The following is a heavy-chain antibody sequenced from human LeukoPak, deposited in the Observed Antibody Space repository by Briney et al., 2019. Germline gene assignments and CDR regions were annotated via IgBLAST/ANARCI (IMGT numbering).Heavy chain of an antibody. Sequence: GRSLRLSCAASGFTFSSYAMHWVRQAPCRGLEWVAAISHDESNKYYADSVKGRFTVSRDKSKNTLYLQMNSLRAEDTAVYYCARGSGSYWAPDHWGQGTLVTVSS. CDR1: GFTFSSYA. D-gene: IGHD1-26*01. J-gene: IGHJ4*02. CDR2: ISHDESNK. V-gene: IGHV3-30-3*01. CDR3: ARGSGSYWAPDH.